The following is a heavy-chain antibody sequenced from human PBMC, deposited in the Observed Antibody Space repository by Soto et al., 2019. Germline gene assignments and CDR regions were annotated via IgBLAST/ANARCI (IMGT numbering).Heavy chain of an antibody. J-gene: IGHJ5*02. CDR3: ARASTVTTRGSRNNWFDP. D-gene: IGHD4-17*01. CDR2: ISYGGGTT. V-gene: IGHV3-23*01. Sequence: GGSLRLSCAASEFTFSNYAMSWVRQAPGKGLEWVSVISYGGGTTYYADSVKGRFTISRDNSKNTLYLQMNSLRADDTAVYYCARASTVTTRGSRNNWFDPWGQGTLVTVSS. CDR1: EFTFSNYA.